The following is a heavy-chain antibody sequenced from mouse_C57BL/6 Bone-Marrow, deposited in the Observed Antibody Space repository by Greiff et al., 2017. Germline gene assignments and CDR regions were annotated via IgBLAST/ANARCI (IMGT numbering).Heavy chain of an antibody. J-gene: IGHJ2*01. V-gene: IGHV5-12*01. Sequence: VQLKESGGGLVQPGGSLKLSCAASGFTFSDYYMYWVRQTPEKRLEWVAYISNGGGSTYYPDTVKGRFTISRDNAKNTLYLQMSRLKSEDTAMYYCARRGGSRYYFDYWGQGTTLTVSS. CDR3: ARRGGSRYYFDY. CDR2: ISNGGGST. CDR1: GFTFSDYY. D-gene: IGHD1-1*01.